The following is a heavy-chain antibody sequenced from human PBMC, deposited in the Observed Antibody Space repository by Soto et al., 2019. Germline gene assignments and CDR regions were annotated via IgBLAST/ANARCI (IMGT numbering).Heavy chain of an antibody. D-gene: IGHD6-13*01. Sequence: SETLSLTCAVYGGSFSGYYWSWIRQPPGKGLECIGEINHSGSTNYNPSLKSRVTISVDTSKNQFSLKLSSVTAADTAVYYCARALPAVAYSRAAAGRDPSWFGPWGQGTLVTVSS. CDR2: INHSGST. J-gene: IGHJ5*02. CDR1: GGSFSGYY. CDR3: ARALPAVAYSRAAAGRDPSWFGP. V-gene: IGHV4-34*01.